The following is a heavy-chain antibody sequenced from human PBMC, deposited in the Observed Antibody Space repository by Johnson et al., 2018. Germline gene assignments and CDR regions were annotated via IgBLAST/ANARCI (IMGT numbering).Heavy chain of an antibody. V-gene: IGHV3-48*02. J-gene: IGHJ6*02. CDR2: ISSSSSTI. D-gene: IGHD5-18*01. Sequence: VQLVQSGGGLVQPGGSLRLSCAASGFTFSSYSMNWVRQAPGKGLEWVSYISSSSSTIYYADSVQGRFTISRDNAKNSLYLQMNSLRDEDTAVYYCARDRGGYSYGDTYYYYGMDVWGQGTTVTVSS. CDR1: GFTFSSYS. CDR3: ARDRGGYSYGDTYYYYGMDV.